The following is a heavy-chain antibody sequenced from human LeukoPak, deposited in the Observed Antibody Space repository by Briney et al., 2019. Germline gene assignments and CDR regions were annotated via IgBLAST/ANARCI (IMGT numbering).Heavy chain of an antibody. V-gene: IGHV3-9*01. CDR1: GFTFDDYA. J-gene: IGHJ4*02. D-gene: IGHD2-15*01. Sequence: PGRSLRLSCAASGFTFDDYAMHWVRQAPGKGLEWVSGISWDSGSIGYADSVKGRFTISRDNAKNSLYLQMNSLRAEDTALYYCAKGVAPIVVVWLDYWGQGTLVTVSS. CDR3: AKGVAPIVVVWLDY. CDR2: ISWDSGSI.